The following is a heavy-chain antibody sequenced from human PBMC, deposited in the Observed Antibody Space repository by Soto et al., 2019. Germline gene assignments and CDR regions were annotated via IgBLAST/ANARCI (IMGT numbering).Heavy chain of an antibody. CDR2: IKHSGST. Sequence: SETLSLTCAVYGGSFSGYYWSWIRQPPGKGLEWIGEIKHSGSTNYNPSLKSRVTISVDTSKNQFSLKLSSVTAADTAVYYCARGNIVVVVAATHQIYYYYGMDVWGQGTTVTVSS. CDR3: ARGNIVVVVAATHQIYYYYGMDV. J-gene: IGHJ6*02. D-gene: IGHD2-15*01. CDR1: GGSFSGYY. V-gene: IGHV4-34*01.